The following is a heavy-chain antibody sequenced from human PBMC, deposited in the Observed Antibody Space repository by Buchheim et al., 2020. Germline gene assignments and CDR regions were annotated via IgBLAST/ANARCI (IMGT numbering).Heavy chain of an antibody. CDR1: GFTFSSYS. CDR2: ISSSSSYI. Sequence: EVQLVESGGGLVKPGGSLRLSCAASGFTFSSYSMNWVRQAPGKGLEWVSSISSSSSYIYYADSVKSRFTISRDNAKNSLYLQMNSLRAEDTAVYYCARDFSCSGGSCYSRRYFDYWGQGTL. CDR3: ARDFSCSGGSCYSRRYFDY. J-gene: IGHJ4*02. V-gene: IGHV3-21*01. D-gene: IGHD2-15*01.